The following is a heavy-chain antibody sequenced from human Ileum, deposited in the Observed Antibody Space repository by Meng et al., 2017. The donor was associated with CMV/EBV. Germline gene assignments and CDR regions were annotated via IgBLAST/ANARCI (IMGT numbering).Heavy chain of an antibody. Sequence: GESLKISCAASGFTFSSYGIHWVRQAPGKGLEWVSGINKDGTFIAYADSVKGRFIVSRDNARDSLYLQMSSLRVEDTALYYCTRTPAPVTGAFDFWGQGTMVTVSS. J-gene: IGHJ3*01. CDR2: INKDGTFI. CDR1: GFTFSSYG. CDR3: TRTPAPVTGAFDF. D-gene: IGHD4-17*01. V-gene: IGHV3-21*01.